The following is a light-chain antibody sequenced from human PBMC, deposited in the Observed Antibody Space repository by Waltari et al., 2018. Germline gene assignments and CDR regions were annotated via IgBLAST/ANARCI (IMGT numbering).Light chain of an antibody. CDR3: QQDYSNPWT. V-gene: IGKV1-27*01. CDR2: GAS. CDR1: QAINKE. Sequence: EIQMTQSPSSLSASVGERVTVTCRASQAINKELSWYQQKPGKAPTLLIYGASTLQTGVSSRFSCSGSGTDFTLTISSLQPEDVATYYCQQDYSNPWTFGQGTKVEIK. J-gene: IGKJ1*01.